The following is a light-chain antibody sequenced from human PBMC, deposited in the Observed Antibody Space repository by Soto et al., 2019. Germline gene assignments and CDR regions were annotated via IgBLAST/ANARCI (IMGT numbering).Light chain of an antibody. J-gene: IGLJ1*01. CDR2: EVS. Sequence: QSVLTQPASVSGSPGQSITISCTGTSSDVGGYNYVSWYQQQSGKAPKLMIHEVSNRPSGVSNRFSGSKSGNTASLTISGLQAEDEADYHCSSYTSSRAYVFGIGTKLTVL. CDR3: SSYTSSRAYV. CDR1: SSDVGGYNY. V-gene: IGLV2-14*01.